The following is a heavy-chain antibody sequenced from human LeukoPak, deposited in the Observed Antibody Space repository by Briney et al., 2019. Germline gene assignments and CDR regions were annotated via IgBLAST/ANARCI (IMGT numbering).Heavy chain of an antibody. D-gene: IGHD2-15*01. CDR1: GYTFTSYD. Sequence: ASVKVSCKASGYTFTSYDINWVRQATGQGLEWMGWMNPNSGNTGYAQKFQGRVTMTRNTSTSTAYMELSSLRSEDTAVYYCARVDIVVADDAFDIWGQGTMVTVSS. CDR2: MNPNSGNT. V-gene: IGHV1-8*01. CDR3: ARVDIVVADDAFDI. J-gene: IGHJ3*02.